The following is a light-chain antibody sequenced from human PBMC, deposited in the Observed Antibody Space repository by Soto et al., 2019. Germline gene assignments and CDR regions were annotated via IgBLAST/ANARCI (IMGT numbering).Light chain of an antibody. CDR3: AAWDDSLNSVV. CDR2: TND. J-gene: IGLJ2*01. CDR1: SSNIGSNP. V-gene: IGLV1-44*01. Sequence: QSVLTQPPSASGAPGQRVTIACSGSSSNIGSNPVNWYQHLPGTAPKLVIYTNDHRPSGVPDRFSGSRSGTSASLAISGLQSEDEADYDCAAWDDSLNSVVFGGGTKLTVL.